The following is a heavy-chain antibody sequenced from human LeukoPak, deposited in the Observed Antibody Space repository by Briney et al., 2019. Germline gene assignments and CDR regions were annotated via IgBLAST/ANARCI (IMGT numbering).Heavy chain of an antibody. D-gene: IGHD2-15*01. V-gene: IGHV4-59*08. CDR1: GGSISSYY. CDR2: IYYSGST. CDR3: ARHSCSGGSCPGYFDY. Sequence: PSETLSLTCTVSGGSISSYYWSRIRQPPGKGLEWRGDIYYSGSTNYNPSLKSRVTISVDTSKNQFSLKLSSVTAAATAVYYCARHSCSGGSCPGYFDYWGQGTLVTVSS. J-gene: IGHJ4*02.